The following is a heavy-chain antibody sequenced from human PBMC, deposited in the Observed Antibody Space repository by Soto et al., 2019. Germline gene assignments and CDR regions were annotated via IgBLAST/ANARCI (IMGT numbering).Heavy chain of an antibody. CDR2: ISYDGSNK. CDR1: GFTFSSYA. D-gene: IGHD2-15*01. CDR3: ARPLWRDDSNWGYFDL. Sequence: QVQLVESGGGVVQPGRSLRLSCAASGFTFSSYAIHWVRQAPGKGLEWVAVISYDGSNKYYADSVKGRFTISRDNSKNTLYLQMTSLRAEDTAVYYWARPLWRDDSNWGYFDLWGRGTLVTVSS. V-gene: IGHV3-30-3*01. J-gene: IGHJ2*01.